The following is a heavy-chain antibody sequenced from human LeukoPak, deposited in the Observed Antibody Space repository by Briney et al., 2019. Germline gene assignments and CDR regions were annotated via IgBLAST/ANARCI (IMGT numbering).Heavy chain of an antibody. CDR2: IYSSGST. Sequence: SETLSLACSVSGVFISSGSNYWGWIRQPPGKTLEWIGSIYSSGSTYYNSSLKSRVIILIDTSKNHFSLTLSSVTAADTAVYYCTRSDGYGLVGIWGQGTMVTVSS. CDR3: TRSDGYGLVGI. CDR1: GVFISSGSNY. J-gene: IGHJ3*01. D-gene: IGHD3-10*01. V-gene: IGHV4-39*07.